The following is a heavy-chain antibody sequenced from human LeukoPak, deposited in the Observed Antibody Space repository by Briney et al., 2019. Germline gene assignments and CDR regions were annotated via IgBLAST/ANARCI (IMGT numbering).Heavy chain of an antibody. CDR2: IYYSGST. D-gene: IGHD5-12*01. J-gene: IGHJ4*02. V-gene: IGHV4-59*01. CDR3: ARARGYSGYDSPYYFDY. CDR1: GGSISSYY. Sequence: SETLSLTCTVSGGSISSYYWSWIRQPPGKGLEWGGYIYYSGSTNYNPSLKSRVTISVDTSKNQFSLKLSSVTAADTAVYYCARARGYSGYDSPYYFDYWGQGTLVTVSS.